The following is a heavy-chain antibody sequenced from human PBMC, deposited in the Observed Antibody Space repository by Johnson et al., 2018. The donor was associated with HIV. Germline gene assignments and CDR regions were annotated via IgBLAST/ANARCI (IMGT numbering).Heavy chain of an antibody. CDR3: AKSLPGYDAFDI. Sequence: QVQLVESGGGVVQPGGSLRLPCVASGFTFSSYGIHWVRQAPGKGLEWVAFIRYDGSTKYYADTVKGRFTIFRDHSKNTLYLQMNSLRAEDTAVYYCAKSLPGYDAFDIWGQGTMVTVSS. D-gene: IGHD5-12*01. J-gene: IGHJ3*02. CDR1: GFTFSSYG. V-gene: IGHV3-30*02. CDR2: IRYDGSTK.